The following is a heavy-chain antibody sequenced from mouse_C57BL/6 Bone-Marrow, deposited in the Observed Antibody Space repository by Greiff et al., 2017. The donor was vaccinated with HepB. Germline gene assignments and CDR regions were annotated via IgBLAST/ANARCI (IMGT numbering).Heavy chain of an antibody. D-gene: IGHD2-3*01. CDR3: ARWLLRWYFDV. CDR1: GFSLTSYA. J-gene: IGHJ1*03. CDR2: IWTGGGT. V-gene: IGHV2-9-1*01. Sequence: QVQLKESGPGLVAPSPCLSITCPVSGFSLTSYAISWVRQPPGKGLEWLGVIWTGGGTNYNSALKSRLSISKDNSKSQAFLKMNSLQTEDTARYYWARWLLRWYFDVWGTGTTVTVSS.